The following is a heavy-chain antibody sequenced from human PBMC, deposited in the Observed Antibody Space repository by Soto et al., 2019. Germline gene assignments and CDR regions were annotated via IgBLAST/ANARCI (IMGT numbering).Heavy chain of an antibody. D-gene: IGHD2-15*01. J-gene: IGHJ6*02. Sequence: GASVKVSCKASGGTFSSYAISWVRQAPGQGLEWMGGIIPIFGTANYAQKFQGRVTITADESTSTAYMELSSLRSEDTAVYYCARASDCSGGSCYSGIYYYYYYGMDVWGQGTTVTVSS. CDR3: ARASDCSGGSCYSGIYYYYYYGMDV. CDR1: GGTFSSYA. V-gene: IGHV1-69*13. CDR2: IIPIFGTA.